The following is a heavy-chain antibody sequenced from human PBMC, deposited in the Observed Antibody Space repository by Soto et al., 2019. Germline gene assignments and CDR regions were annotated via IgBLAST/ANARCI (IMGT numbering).Heavy chain of an antibody. CDR1: GASISDNY. V-gene: IGHV4-59*08. Sequence: SETLSLTCTLSGASISDNYWSWIRQPPGKGLEWIGYIFYSGNTNYNPSLESRVTISIDTSKNQFSLKLDSVTAADTAVYYCVRHKRAEGGTGFFESWGQGTQVTVSS. CDR2: IFYSGNT. D-gene: IGHD1-1*01. CDR3: VRHKRAEGGTGFFES. J-gene: IGHJ4*02.